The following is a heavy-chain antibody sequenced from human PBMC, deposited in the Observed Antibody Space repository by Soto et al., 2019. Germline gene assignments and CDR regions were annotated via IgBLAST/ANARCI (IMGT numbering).Heavy chain of an antibody. J-gene: IGHJ6*02. D-gene: IGHD2-2*01. CDR2: IYYSGST. CDR3: ARDASVPAAIRGAPYYYYGMDV. V-gene: IGHV4-31*03. Sequence: SETLSLTCTVSGGSISSGGYYWSWIRQHPGKGLEWIGYIYYSGSTYYNPSLKSRVTISVDTSKNQFSLKLSSVTAADTAVYYCARDASVPAAIRGAPYYYYGMDVWGQGTTVTVSS. CDR1: GGSISSGGYY.